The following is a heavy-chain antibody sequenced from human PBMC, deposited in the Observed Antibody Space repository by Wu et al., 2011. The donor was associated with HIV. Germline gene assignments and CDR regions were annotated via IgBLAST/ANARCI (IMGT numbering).Heavy chain of an antibody. CDR1: GYTFTGHY. Sequence: QVQLVQSGAEVKKPGASVKVSCKASGYTFTGHYIHWVRQAPGQGLEWMGWVNPNSSGTHYAQKFQGRITMTGDTSISTVHMELRRLRSDDSAVYYCARGVLQAGSGKDNWVDPWGQGTLVTVSS. CDR3: ARGVLQAGSGKDNWVDP. CDR2: VNPNSSGT. J-gene: IGHJ5*02. D-gene: IGHD3-10*01. V-gene: IGHV1-2*02.